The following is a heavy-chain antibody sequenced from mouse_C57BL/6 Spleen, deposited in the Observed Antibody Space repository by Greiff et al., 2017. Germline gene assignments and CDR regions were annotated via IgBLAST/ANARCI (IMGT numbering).Heavy chain of an antibody. CDR2: FYPGSGSI. D-gene: IGHD4-1*01. CDR1: GYTFTEYT. V-gene: IGHV1-62-2*01. J-gene: IGHJ1*03. Sequence: VQLQQSGAELVKPGASVKLSCKASGYTFTEYTIHWVKQRSGQGLEWIGWFYPGSGSIKYNEKFKDKATLTADKSSSRVYMERSRLTSEDSAVYCCARHEEGELSDWYFDVWGTGTTVTVSS. CDR3: ARHEEGELSDWYFDV.